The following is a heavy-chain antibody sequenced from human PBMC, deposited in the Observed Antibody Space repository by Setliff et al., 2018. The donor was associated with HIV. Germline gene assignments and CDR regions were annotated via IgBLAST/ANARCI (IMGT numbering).Heavy chain of an antibody. D-gene: IGHD3-3*01. CDR2: INPNSGAT. CDR1: GYTFTGWY. Sequence: ASVKVSCKASGYTFTGWYMHWVRQAPGQGLEWMGWINPNSGATNYAQKFQGRVTMTRDTSISTAYMELSSLTSEDTAIYYCAADNYNCNSFDSWGQGSLVTVSS. J-gene: IGHJ4*02. V-gene: IGHV1-2*02. CDR3: AADNYNCNSFDS.